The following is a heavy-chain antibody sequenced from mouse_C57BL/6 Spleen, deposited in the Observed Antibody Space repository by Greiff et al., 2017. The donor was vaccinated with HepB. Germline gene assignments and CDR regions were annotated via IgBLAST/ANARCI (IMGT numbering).Heavy chain of an antibody. CDR1: GYTFTSYG. CDR3: ARSTTVVFYYFDY. Sequence: QVHVKQSGAELARPGASVKLSCKASGYTFTSYGISWVKQRTGQGLEWIGEIYPRSGNTYYNEKFKGKATLTADKSSSTAYMELRSLTSEDSAVYFCARSTTVVFYYFDYWGQGTTLTVSS. V-gene: IGHV1-81*01. J-gene: IGHJ2*01. D-gene: IGHD1-1*01. CDR2: IYPRSGNT.